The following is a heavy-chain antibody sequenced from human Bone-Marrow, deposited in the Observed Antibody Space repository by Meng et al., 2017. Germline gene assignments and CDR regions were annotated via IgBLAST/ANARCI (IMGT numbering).Heavy chain of an antibody. CDR1: RGTFSSYA. J-gene: IGHJ6*02. V-gene: IGHV1-69*05. D-gene: IGHD6-13*01. CDR2: IIPIFCTA. Sequence: SSVNVSCQASRGTFSSYAIRWVRQAPGQGLEWMGGIIPIFCTANYAQKFQGRVTITTDESTSTAYMELSILRSEDTAVYYCARDKPSYSSSWYPSDYYYYYGMDVWGQGTTVTVSS. CDR3: ARDKPSYSSSWYPSDYYYYYGMDV.